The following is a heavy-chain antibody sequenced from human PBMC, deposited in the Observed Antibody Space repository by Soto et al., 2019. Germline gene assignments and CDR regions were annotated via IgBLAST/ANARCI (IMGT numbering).Heavy chain of an antibody. CDR2: INAGYGNT. CDR1: GYTFSSYA. CDR3: ARDTGDGTFDF. D-gene: IGHD7-27*01. Sequence: ASVKVSCKASGYTFSSYAMHWVRQAPGQRLEWMGWINAGYGNTKSSQKLQDRVTISRDTSASTAYMELTSLRSEDTAVYYCARDTGDGTFDFWGQGTLVTVSS. V-gene: IGHV1-3*01. J-gene: IGHJ4*02.